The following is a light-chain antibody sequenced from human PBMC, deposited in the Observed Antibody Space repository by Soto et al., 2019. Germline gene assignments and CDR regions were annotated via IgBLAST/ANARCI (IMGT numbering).Light chain of an antibody. J-gene: IGKJ1*01. CDR3: QQYVTSPWA. V-gene: IGKV3-20*01. CDR2: GAS. Sequence: EIVLTQSPGTLSLSPGERATLSCRASQSVSSSFLAWYQQKPGQAPRLLIYGASNRATGIPDRFSGSGSGTDFTLTISRLEPDDLAGYYCQQYVTSPWAFGQGTKVAI. CDR1: QSVSSSF.